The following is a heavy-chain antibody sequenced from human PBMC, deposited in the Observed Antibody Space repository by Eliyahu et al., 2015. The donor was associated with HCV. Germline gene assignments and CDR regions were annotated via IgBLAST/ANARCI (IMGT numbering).Heavy chain of an antibody. CDR1: GFSLSTSGVG. CDR3: AHNEVRGVTRFINWFDP. CDR2: IYWDDDK. V-gene: IGHV2-5*02. D-gene: IGHD3-10*01. Sequence: QITLKESGPTLVKPTQTLTLTCTFSGFSLSTSGVGVGWIRQPPGKALEWLALIYWDDDKRYSPSLKSRLTITKDTSKNQVVLTMTNMDPVDTATYYCAHNEVRGVTRFINWFDPWGQGTLVTVSS. J-gene: IGHJ5*02.